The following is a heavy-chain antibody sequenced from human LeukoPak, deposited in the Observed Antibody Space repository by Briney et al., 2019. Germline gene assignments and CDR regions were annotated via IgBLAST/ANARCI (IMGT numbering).Heavy chain of an antibody. CDR3: ARDFFRFADSSGYYYDYYYGMDV. Sequence: GGSLRLSCAASGFTFSSYAMSWVRQAPGKGLEWVSGISGSGGRTNYADSVKGRFTISRDNTKNTLYLQMNSLGADDTAVYYCARDFFRFADSSGYYYDYYYGMDVWGQGTTVTVSS. CDR1: GFTFSSYA. V-gene: IGHV3-23*01. CDR2: ISGSGGRT. J-gene: IGHJ6*02. D-gene: IGHD3-22*01.